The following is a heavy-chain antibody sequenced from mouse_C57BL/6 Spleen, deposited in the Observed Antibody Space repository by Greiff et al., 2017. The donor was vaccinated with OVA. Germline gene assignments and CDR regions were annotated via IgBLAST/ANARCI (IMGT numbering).Heavy chain of an antibody. J-gene: IGHJ4*01. Sequence: EVQGVESGGGLVKPGGSLKLSCAASGFTFSDYGMHWVRQAPEKGLEWVAYISSGSSTIYYADTVKGRFTISRDNAKNTLFLQMTGLRSEDTAMYYCARELTTVVVPYAMDYWGQGTSVTVSS. D-gene: IGHD1-1*01. CDR2: ISSGSSTI. CDR1: GFTFSDYG. V-gene: IGHV5-17*01. CDR3: ARELTTVVVPYAMDY.